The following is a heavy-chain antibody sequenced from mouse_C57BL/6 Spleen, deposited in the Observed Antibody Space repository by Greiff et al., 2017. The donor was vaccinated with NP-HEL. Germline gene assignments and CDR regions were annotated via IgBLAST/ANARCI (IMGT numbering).Heavy chain of an antibody. Sequence: VQLQQSGAELVKPGASVKISCKASGYAFSSYWMNWVKQRPGKGLEWSGQIYPGDGDTNYNGKLQGKATLTADKSSNTAYMQLSSLTSEDAAVYFCASPLYYGNSGFAYWGQGTLVTVSA. J-gene: IGHJ3*01. V-gene: IGHV1-80*01. D-gene: IGHD2-1*01. CDR1: GYAFSSYW. CDR3: ASPLYYGNSGFAY. CDR2: IYPGDGDT.